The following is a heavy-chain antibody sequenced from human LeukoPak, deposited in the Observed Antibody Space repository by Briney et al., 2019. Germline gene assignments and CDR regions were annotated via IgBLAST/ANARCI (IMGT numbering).Heavy chain of an antibody. CDR2: IDYSGST. Sequence: SETLSLTCTVSGGSISSYYRSWIRQPPGKGLEWIGYIDYSGSTNYNPSLKSRVTISVDTSKNQFSLKLSSVTAADTAVYYCARVAGYSSSWSGLPHYYYYYYMDVWGKGTTVTVSS. J-gene: IGHJ6*03. V-gene: IGHV4-59*01. CDR3: ARVAGYSSSWSGLPHYYYYYYMDV. CDR1: GGSISSYY. D-gene: IGHD6-13*01.